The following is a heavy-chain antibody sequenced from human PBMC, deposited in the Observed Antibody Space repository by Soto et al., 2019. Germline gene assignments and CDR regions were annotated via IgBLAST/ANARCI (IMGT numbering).Heavy chain of an antibody. CDR2: SIPIFGTA. V-gene: IGHV1-69*13. CDR1: GGTFSSYA. D-gene: IGHD6-13*01. Sequence: AVNVSCKASGGTFSSYAISWVRQAPGQGLEGVGGSIPIFGTANYAQKFQGSVTITADESTSTAYMELSSLRSEDTAVSYCARDHSAIRQQLVPPYYYYYGMDVWGQGTTVTVSS. J-gene: IGHJ6*02. CDR3: ARDHSAIRQQLVPPYYYYYGMDV.